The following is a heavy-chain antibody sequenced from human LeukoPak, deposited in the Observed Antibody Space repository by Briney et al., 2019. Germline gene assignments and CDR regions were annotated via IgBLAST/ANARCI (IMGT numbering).Heavy chain of an antibody. Sequence: PSETLSLTCAVYGGSFSCYYWSWIRQPPGKGLEWIGEINHSGSTNYNPSLKSRVTISVDTSKNQFSLKLSSVTAADTAVYYCARGLEQPKKGYMDVWGKGTTVTVSS. CDR1: GGSFSCYY. V-gene: IGHV4-34*01. CDR2: INHSGST. CDR3: ARGLEQPKKGYMDV. J-gene: IGHJ6*03.